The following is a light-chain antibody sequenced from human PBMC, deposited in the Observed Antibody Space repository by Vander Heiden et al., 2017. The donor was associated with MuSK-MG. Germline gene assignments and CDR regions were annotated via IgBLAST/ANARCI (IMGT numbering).Light chain of an antibody. CDR3: QQSYSTPRT. Sequence: DIHMTQSPSSLSASVGDRVTITCRASESMSSYLNWYQQKPGKVPKLLIYAASSLQSGVPSRFSGSGSGTEFTLTISSLQPEDIATYYCQQSYSTPRTFGQGTKVEIK. CDR2: AAS. CDR1: ESMSSY. J-gene: IGKJ1*01. V-gene: IGKV1-39*01.